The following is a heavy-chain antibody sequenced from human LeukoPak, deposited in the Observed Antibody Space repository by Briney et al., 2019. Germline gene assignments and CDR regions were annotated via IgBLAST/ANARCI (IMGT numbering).Heavy chain of an antibody. CDR3: ARSPRAGCCYFDY. CDR1: GGSISSYC. V-gene: IGHV4-59*01. D-gene: IGHD2-15*01. J-gene: IGHJ4*02. Sequence: SETLSLTCIVSGGSISSYCWSWIRQPPGKGLEWIGYIYYSGSTNYNPSLKSRVTISVDTSKNQFSLKLSSVTAADTAVYYCARSPRAGCCYFDYWGQGTLVTVSS. CDR2: IYYSGST.